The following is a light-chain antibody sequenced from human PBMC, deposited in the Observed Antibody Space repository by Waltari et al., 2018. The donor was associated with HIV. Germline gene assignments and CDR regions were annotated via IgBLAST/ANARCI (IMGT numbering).Light chain of an antibody. CDR3: MQALQSPPT. CDR1: QSLLLSTGYPY. J-gene: IGKJ4*01. CDR2: LGF. Sequence: DIVLTQSPLSLAVTPVQPASISCRSRQSLLLSTGYPYLDWYFQKPGQSPQLLVYLGFNRASGVPDRISGSGSGTDFTLKIRRVEPEDVGVYYCMQALQSPPTFGGGTTVEIK. V-gene: IGKV2-28*01.